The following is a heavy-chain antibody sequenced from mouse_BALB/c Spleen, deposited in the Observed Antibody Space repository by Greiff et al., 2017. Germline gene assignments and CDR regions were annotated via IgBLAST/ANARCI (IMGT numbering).Heavy chain of an antibody. CDR2: ISSGGSYT. J-gene: IGHJ3*01. CDR3: ARPITTAPWFAY. CDR1: GFTFSSYG. Sequence: EVHLVESGGDLVKPGGSLKLSCAASGFTFSSYGMSWVRQTPDKRLEWVATISSGGSYTYYPDSVKGRFTISRDNAKNTLYLQMSSLKSEDTAMYYCARPITTAPWFAYWGQGTLVTVSA. D-gene: IGHD1-2*01. V-gene: IGHV5-6*01.